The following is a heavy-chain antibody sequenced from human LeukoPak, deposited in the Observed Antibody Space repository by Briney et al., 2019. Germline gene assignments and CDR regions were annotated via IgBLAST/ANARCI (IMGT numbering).Heavy chain of an antibody. CDR2: TNHSGST. D-gene: IGHD2-15*01. Sequence: SETLSLTCAVYGGSFSGYYWSWVRQPPRTGLEWIGETNHSGSTNYDPSLKSLGTRSVDTSKNQFSLKLSSGAAADMAVYYCARYCSGGSCYSGYFDYWGKGTLVTVSS. CDR3: ARYCSGGSCYSGYFDY. V-gene: IGHV4-34*01. J-gene: IGHJ4*02. CDR1: GGSFSGYY.